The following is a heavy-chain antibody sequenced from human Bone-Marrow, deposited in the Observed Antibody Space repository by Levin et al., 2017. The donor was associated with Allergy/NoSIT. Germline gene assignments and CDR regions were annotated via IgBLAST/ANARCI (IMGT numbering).Heavy chain of an antibody. CDR1: GFTVSSNY. CDR2: IYSGGST. V-gene: IGHV3-53*01. Sequence: GGSLRLSCAASGFTVSSNYMSWVRQAPGKGPEWVSVIYSGGSTYYADSVKGRFTISRDNSKNTLYLQMNSLRAEDTAVYYCARGWFEELLSHWGQGTLVTVSS. D-gene: IGHD3-10*01. J-gene: IGHJ4*02. CDR3: ARGWFEELLSH.